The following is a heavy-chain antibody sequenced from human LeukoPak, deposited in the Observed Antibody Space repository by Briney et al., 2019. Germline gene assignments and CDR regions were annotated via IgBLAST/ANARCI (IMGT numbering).Heavy chain of an antibody. CDR1: GFTFRSYA. V-gene: IGHV3-23*01. CDR3: AKDIVVVPAAVDY. CDR2: ISDSGSST. J-gene: IGHJ4*02. D-gene: IGHD2-2*01. Sequence: PGGSLRLSCAASGFTFRSYAMSWVRQAPGKGLEWVSVISDSGSSTYNADSVKGRFTISRDNSKNTLYLQMNSLRAEDTAVYYCAKDIVVVPAAVDYWGQGTLVTVSS.